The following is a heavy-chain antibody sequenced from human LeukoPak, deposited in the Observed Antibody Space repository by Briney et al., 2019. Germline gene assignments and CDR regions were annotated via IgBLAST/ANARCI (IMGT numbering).Heavy chain of an antibody. V-gene: IGHV1-69*13. CDR2: IIPIFGTA. CDR3: ARDQGLTAPPPYGLDV. J-gene: IGHJ6*02. CDR1: GGTFSSYA. Sequence: SVKVSCKASGGTFSSYAISWVRQAPGQGLEWMGGIIPIFGTANYAQKFQGRVTITADESTSTAYMELSSLRSEETAVYYCARDQGLTAPPPYGLDVWGQGTTVIVSS. D-gene: IGHD4/OR15-4a*01.